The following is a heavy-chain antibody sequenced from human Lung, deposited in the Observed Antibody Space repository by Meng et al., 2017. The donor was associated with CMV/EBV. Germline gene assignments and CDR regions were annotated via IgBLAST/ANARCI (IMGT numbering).Heavy chain of an antibody. Sequence: SCAASGFTFSSYEMNWVRQAPGKGLEWVSYISSSGSTIYYADSVKGRFTISRDNAKNSLYLQMNSLRAEDTAVYYCARDIVSIFGVAKPYYYYYYGIDVXGQGXTVTVSS. D-gene: IGHD3-3*01. CDR1: GFTFSSYE. CDR3: ARDIVSIFGVAKPYYYYYYGIDV. CDR2: ISSSGSTI. V-gene: IGHV3-48*03. J-gene: IGHJ6*02.